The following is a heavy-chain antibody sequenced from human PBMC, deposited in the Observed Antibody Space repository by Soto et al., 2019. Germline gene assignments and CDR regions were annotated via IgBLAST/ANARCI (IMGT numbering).Heavy chain of an antibody. Sequence: SETLSLTCTVSGGSISSYYWSWIRQPPGKGLEWIGYIYYSGSTNYNPSLKSRVTISVDTSKNQFSLKLSSVTAADTAVYYCARRMITFGGLEASAFDIWGQGTMVTVSS. CDR1: GGSISSYY. V-gene: IGHV4-59*08. D-gene: IGHD3-16*01. CDR2: IYYSGST. J-gene: IGHJ3*02. CDR3: ARRMITFGGLEASAFDI.